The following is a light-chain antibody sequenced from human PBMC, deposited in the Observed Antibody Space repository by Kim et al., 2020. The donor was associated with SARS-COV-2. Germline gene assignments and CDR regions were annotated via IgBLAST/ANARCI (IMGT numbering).Light chain of an antibody. CDR1: QGISTY. J-gene: IGKJ2*01. Sequence: CASVGDRVTSTCRASQGISTYLAWYQQKPGKIPKLLIYAASTLQSGVPSRFSGSGSGTDFTLTISSLQPEDVATYYCQNYHTAPNTFGQGTKLEI. CDR2: AAS. CDR3: QNYHTAPNT. V-gene: IGKV1-27*01.